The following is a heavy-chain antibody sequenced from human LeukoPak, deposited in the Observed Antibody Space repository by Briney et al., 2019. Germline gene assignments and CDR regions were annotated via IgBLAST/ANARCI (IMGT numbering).Heavy chain of an antibody. CDR2: INHSGST. Sequence: SETLSLTCAVYGGSFRGYYWSGIRQPPGKGLEWIGEINHSGSTNYNPSLKSRVTISVDTSKNQFSLKLSSVTAADTAVYYCARSHCSSTSCHTTGDYWGQGTLVTGSS. CDR1: GGSFRGYY. J-gene: IGHJ4*02. D-gene: IGHD2-2*02. CDR3: ARSHCSSTSCHTTGDY. V-gene: IGHV4-34*01.